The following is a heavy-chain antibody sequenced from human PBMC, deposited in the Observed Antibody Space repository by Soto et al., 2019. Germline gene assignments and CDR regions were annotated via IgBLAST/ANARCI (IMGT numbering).Heavy chain of an antibody. V-gene: IGHV1-69*06. CDR1: GGTFSSYA. Sequence: ASVKVSCKASGGTFSSYAISWVRQAPGQGLEWMGGIIPIFGTANYAQKFQGRVTITADKSTSTAYMELSSLRSEDTAVYYCASSTMIVVVISAALAFDYWGQGTLVTVS. CDR3: ASSTMIVVVISAALAFDY. J-gene: IGHJ4*02. D-gene: IGHD3-22*01. CDR2: IIPIFGTA.